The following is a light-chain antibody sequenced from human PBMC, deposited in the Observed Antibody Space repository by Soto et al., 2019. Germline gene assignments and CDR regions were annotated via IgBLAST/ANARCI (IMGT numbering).Light chain of an antibody. CDR3: GTWDTSLSAGV. V-gene: IGLV1-51*01. CDR2: DNN. CDR1: SSNIGNND. J-gene: IGLJ3*02. Sequence: QSVLTQPPSVSAAPGQKVTISCSGSSSNIGNNDVSWYQQLPGTAPKLLIYDNNKRPSGIPDRFSGSKSGTSATLGITGLQTGDEADYYCGTWDTSLSAGVFGGGTQLTVL.